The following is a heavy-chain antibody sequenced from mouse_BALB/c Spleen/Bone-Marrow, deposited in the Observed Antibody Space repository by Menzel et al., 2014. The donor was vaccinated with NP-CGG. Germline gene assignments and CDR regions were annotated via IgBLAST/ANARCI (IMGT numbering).Heavy chain of an antibody. CDR3: ARYDGYFDY. CDR1: GYAFTDYL. V-gene: IGHV1-54*01. J-gene: IGHJ2*01. CDR2: INPGSGST. D-gene: IGHD2-3*01. Sequence: VHLVESGAELVRPGTSVKVSCKASGYAFTDYLMEWLKQRPGQGLEWIGVINPGSGSTNYNEKFKDKATLTADKSSSTAYMQHSSLTTDDSAVYFCARYDGYFDYWGQGTILTVSS.